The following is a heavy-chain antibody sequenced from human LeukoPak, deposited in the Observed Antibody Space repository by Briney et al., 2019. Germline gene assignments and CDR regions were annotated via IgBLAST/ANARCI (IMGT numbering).Heavy chain of an antibody. CDR2: INHSGST. CDR3: ARGGRWLQRATFDY. CDR1: GGSFSGYY. V-gene: IGHV4-34*01. Sequence: PSETLSLTCAVYGGSFSGYYWSWIRQPPGKGLEWIGEINHSGSTNYNPSLKSRVTISVDTSKNQFSLKLSSVTAADTAVYYCARGGRWLQRATFDYWGQGTLVTVSS. J-gene: IGHJ4*02. D-gene: IGHD5-24*01.